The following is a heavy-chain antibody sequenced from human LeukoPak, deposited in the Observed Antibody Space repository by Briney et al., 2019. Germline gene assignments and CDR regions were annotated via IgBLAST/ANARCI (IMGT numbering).Heavy chain of an antibody. CDR3: AKGSGINHYHWIDP. CDR1: EFTFSNYA. Sequence: GGSLRLPCAASEFTFSNYAMNWVRQAPGKGLEWVSGISGGGGSTYYADSVKGRFTISRDNSKNTLYLQMDSLRAEDTALYYCAKGSGINHYHWIDPWGQGTLVTVSS. CDR2: ISGGGGST. J-gene: IGHJ5*02. V-gene: IGHV3-23*01. D-gene: IGHD1-14*01.